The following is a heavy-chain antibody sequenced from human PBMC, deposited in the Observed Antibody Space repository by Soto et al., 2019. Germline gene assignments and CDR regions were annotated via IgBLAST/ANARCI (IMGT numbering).Heavy chain of an antibody. CDR3: TGRQLEN. CDR1: GFTFSDST. J-gene: IGHJ4*02. CDR2: IRSKADSYAT. D-gene: IGHD6-13*01. Sequence: EVQLVAPGGGLVQPGGSLKLSCAASGFTFSDSTVHWVRQASGKGLEWVGRIRSKADSYATAYAASVKGSITISRDDSQNTADLQMSSLKNEDTAVYYCTGRQLENWGQGTLVTVSS. V-gene: IGHV3-73*01.